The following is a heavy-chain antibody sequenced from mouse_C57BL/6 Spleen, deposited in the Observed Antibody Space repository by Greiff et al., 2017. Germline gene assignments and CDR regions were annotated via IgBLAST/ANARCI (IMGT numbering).Heavy chain of an antibody. CDR3: ARDPGVYDGYYPFAY. CDR2: ISYDGSN. Sequence: VQLKESGPGLVKPSQSLSLTCSVTGYSITSGYYWNWIRQFPGNKLEWMGYISYDGSNNYNPSLKNRISITRDTSKNQFFLKLNSVTTEDTATYYGARDPGVYDGYYPFAYWGQGTLVTVSA. D-gene: IGHD2-3*01. J-gene: IGHJ3*01. CDR1: GYSITSGYY. V-gene: IGHV3-6*01.